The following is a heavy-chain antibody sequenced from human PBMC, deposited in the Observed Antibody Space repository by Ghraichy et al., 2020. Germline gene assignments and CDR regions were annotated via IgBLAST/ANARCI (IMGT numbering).Heavy chain of an antibody. D-gene: IGHD4-17*01. J-gene: IGHJ5*02. CDR2: IDWDDKK. CDR1: GFSLSTRGIR. Sequence: SGPTLVKPTQTLTLTCTFSGFSLSTRGIRVSWIRQPPGKALEWLARIDWDDKKFYSTSMKTRLTISKDTSKNQVVLTMTNMDPVDTGTYYCARALTTTGDWFDPWAQGTLVTVSS. V-gene: IGHV2-70*04. CDR3: ARALTTTGDWFDP.